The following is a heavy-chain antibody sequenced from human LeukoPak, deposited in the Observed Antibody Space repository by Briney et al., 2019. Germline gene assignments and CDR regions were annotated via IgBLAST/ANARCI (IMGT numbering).Heavy chain of an antibody. CDR3: ARGGGLDV. V-gene: IGHV3-7*03. Sequence: GGSLRLSCAASGFTFSSYWMNWARQAPGKGLEWVASINHNGNVNYYVDSVKVRFTISRDNAKNSLYLQMSNLRAEDTAVYFWARGGGLDVWGQGATVTVSS. D-gene: IGHD3-16*01. CDR2: INHNGNVN. J-gene: IGHJ6*02. CDR1: GFTFSSYW.